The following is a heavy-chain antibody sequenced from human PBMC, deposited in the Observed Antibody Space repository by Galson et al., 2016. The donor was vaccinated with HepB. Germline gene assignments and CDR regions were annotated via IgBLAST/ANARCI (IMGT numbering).Heavy chain of an antibody. D-gene: IGHD3-10*01. CDR3: AQRRTAADYGSGKDHYFDY. Sequence: PALVKPTQTLTLTCTFSGFSLSSSGVGVGWIRQSPGKALEWLALIYWNDDKRYSPSLKSRLTITKDTSKNQVDLTLTNMDPVDTAKYYSAQRRTAADYGSGKDHYFDYWGQGTLVTVSS. J-gene: IGHJ4*02. CDR2: IYWNDDK. V-gene: IGHV2-5*01. CDR1: GFSLSSSGVG.